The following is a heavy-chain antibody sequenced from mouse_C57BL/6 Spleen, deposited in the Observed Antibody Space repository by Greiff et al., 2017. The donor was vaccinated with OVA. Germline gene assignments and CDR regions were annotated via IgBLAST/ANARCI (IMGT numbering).Heavy chain of an antibody. Sequence: VQLQQSGAELVRPGASVKLSCTASGFNIKDYYMHWVKQRPEQGLEWIGRIDPEDGDTEYAPKFQGKATMTADTSSNTAYLQLSSLTSEDTAVYYCTPNYYGSSYPAWFAYWGQGTLVTVSA. CDR2: IDPEDGDT. CDR1: GFNIKDYY. CDR3: TPNYYGSSYPAWFAY. V-gene: IGHV14-1*01. D-gene: IGHD1-1*01. J-gene: IGHJ3*01.